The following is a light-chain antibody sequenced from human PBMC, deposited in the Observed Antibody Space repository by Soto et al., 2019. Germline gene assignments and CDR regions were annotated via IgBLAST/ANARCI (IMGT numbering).Light chain of an antibody. V-gene: IGKV3-20*01. CDR2: GAS. J-gene: IGKJ2*01. CDR1: QSVSSSY. CDR3: QQYGNSPMYT. Sequence: EIVLTQSPGTLSLSPGERATLSCRASQSVSSSYLAWYQQKPGQAPRLLIHGASTRATGIPDRFSGSGSGTDFTLTISRVEPEDFAVYYCQQYGNSPMYTFGQGTKVDI.